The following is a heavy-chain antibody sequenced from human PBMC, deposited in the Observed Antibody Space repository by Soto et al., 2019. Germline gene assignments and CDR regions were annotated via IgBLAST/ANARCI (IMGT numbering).Heavy chain of an antibody. Sequence: QLQLQESGSGLVKPSQTLSLTCAVSGGSISSGGYSWSWIRQPPGKGLEWIAYIYHSGRTYYNPSLKSGVTSTVVSSRDKFSLKLSSVTAADTAVDYCDRVADYWGQGTLVTVSS. J-gene: IGHJ4*02. CDR3: DRVADY. V-gene: IGHV4-30-2*01. CDR1: GGSISSGGYS. CDR2: IYHSGRT.